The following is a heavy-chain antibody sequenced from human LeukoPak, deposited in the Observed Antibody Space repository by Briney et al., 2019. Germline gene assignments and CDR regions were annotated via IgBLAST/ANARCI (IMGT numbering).Heavy chain of an antibody. Sequence: TSETLSLTCTVFGDTISSSSYHWVWIRQPPGQGLEWIGSIYYDGHTYDHPSLKSRVTISIDTSKNEFSLKVKSVTAADTAVYFCARGLQFESFYYYYMDVWGKGTTVAVSS. CDR1: GDTISSSSYH. V-gene: IGHV4-39*07. CDR3: ARGLQFESFYYYYMDV. J-gene: IGHJ6*03. D-gene: IGHD4-11*01. CDR2: IYYDGHT.